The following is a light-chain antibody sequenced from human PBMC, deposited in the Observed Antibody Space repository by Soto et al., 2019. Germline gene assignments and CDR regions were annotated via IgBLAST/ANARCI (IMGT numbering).Light chain of an antibody. V-gene: IGKV1-27*01. Sequence: DIQMTQSPSSLSASVGDRVTITCRASQGIRNYLAWYQQKPGKVPKLLIYAASTLQSGVPSRFSGSGSETDFTLTISSLQPEEVATYDCQKYNSAPWTFGQGTKVEIE. CDR1: QGIRNY. CDR2: AAS. CDR3: QKYNSAPWT. J-gene: IGKJ1*01.